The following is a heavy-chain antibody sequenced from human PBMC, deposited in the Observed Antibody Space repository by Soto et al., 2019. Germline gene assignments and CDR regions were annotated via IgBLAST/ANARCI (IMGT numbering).Heavy chain of an antibody. CDR1: GGSISSGGYY. Sequence: QVQLQESGPGLVKPSQTLSLTCTVSGGSISSGGYYWSWIRQHPGKGLEWIGYIYYSGSTYYNPSRRRRVTITVDPTKHQYSLKLSSVTAADTAVYYCARRAAAGKDYWGQGTLVTVSS. D-gene: IGHD6-13*01. V-gene: IGHV4-31*03. CDR3: ARRAAAGKDY. CDR2: IYYSGST. J-gene: IGHJ4*02.